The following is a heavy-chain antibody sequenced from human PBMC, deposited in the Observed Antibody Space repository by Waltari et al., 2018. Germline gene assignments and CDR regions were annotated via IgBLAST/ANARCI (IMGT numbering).Heavy chain of an antibody. CDR3: ARRGSVLRFLEWLLLFDY. J-gene: IGHJ4*02. D-gene: IGHD3-3*01. Sequence: EVQLVQSGAEVKKPGESLKISCKGSGYSFTSYWIGWVCQMPGKGLEWMGIIYPGDADTRYSPSFQGQVTISADKSISTAYLQWSSLKASDTAMYYCARRGSVLRFLEWLLLFDYWGQGTLVTVSS. CDR2: IYPGDADT. CDR1: GYSFTSYW. V-gene: IGHV5-51*01.